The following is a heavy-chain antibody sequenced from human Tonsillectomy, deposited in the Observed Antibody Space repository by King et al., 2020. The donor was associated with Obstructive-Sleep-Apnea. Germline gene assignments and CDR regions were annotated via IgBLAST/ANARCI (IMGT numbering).Heavy chain of an antibody. D-gene: IGHD1-14*01. CDR2: ISGSGDST. CDR1: RFIFSSYA. CDR3: AKYPRAEFYYSGMDV. J-gene: IGHJ6*02. V-gene: IGHV3-23*04. Sequence: VQLVESGGGLVQPGGSLRLSCATSRFIFSSYAMSWVRQAPGKGLEWGSLISGSGDSTNYADSVKGRFTISRDNSKKTLYLQMNSLRAEDTAVYYCAKYPRAEFYYSGMDVWGQGTTVSVSS.